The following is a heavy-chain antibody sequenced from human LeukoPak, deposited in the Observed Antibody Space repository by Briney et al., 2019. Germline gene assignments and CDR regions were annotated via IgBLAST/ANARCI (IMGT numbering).Heavy chain of an antibody. CDR2: IDTKTGNP. J-gene: IGHJ4*02. Sequence: ASVTVSCKASGYTFSSCAINWVRQAPGQGLEYMGWIDTKTGNPTYAQGFTGRFVFSLDTSVSTAYLQISSLKAEYTAVYYCAIHPSDSSGYFSYWGQGALVTVSS. CDR3: AIHPSDSSGYFSY. CDR1: GYTFSSCA. D-gene: IGHD3-22*01. V-gene: IGHV7-4-1*02.